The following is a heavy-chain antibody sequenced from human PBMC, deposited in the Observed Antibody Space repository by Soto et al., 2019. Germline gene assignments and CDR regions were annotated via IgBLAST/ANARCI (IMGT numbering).Heavy chain of an antibody. V-gene: IGHV2-5*01. D-gene: IGHD5-12*01. Sequence: QITLKESGPTLVKPTQTLTLTCTFSGFSLSTSGVGVGWIRQPPGKALEWLALIYWNDDKRYSPSLKSRLTITKDTSKNQVVLTMTNMDPVDTATYYCAHRQARLPHSYYFDYWGQGTLVTVSS. CDR2: IYWNDDK. CDR3: AHRQARLPHSYYFDY. CDR1: GFSLSTSGVG. J-gene: IGHJ4*02.